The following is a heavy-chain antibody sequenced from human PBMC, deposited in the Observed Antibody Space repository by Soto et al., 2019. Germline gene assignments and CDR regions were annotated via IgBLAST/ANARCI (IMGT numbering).Heavy chain of an antibody. CDR3: AADLGSSSPYYYYGMDV. V-gene: IGHV1-58*01. Sequence: SVKVSCKASGFTFTSSAVQWVRQARGQRLEWIGWIVVGSGNTNYAQKFQERVTITRDMSTSTAYMELSSLRSEDTAMYYCAADLGSSSPYYYYGMDVWAQGTTVTGSS. J-gene: IGHJ6*02. CDR1: GFTFTSSA. D-gene: IGHD6-6*01. CDR2: IVVGSGNT.